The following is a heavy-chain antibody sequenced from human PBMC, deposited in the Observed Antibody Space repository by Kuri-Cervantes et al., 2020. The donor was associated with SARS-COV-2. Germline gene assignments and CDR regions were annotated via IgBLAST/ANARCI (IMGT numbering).Heavy chain of an antibody. CDR2: INHSGST. CDR1: GGSFSGYY. Sequence: GSLRLSCAVYGGSFSGYYWSWIRQPPGKGLEWIGEINHSGSTNYNPSLKSRVTISVDTSKNQFSLKLSSVTAADTAVNYCARYSGSYYSDYWGQGTLVTVSS. CDR3: ARYSGSYYSDY. V-gene: IGHV4-34*01. J-gene: IGHJ4*02. D-gene: IGHD1-26*01.